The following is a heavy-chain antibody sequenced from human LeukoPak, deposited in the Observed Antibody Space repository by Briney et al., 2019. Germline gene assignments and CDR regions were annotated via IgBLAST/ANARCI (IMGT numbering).Heavy chain of an antibody. CDR2: VAHDEKTI. CDR3: AELGITMIGGV. CDR1: GFTFTGHS. D-gene: IGHD3-10*02. J-gene: IGHJ6*04. Sequence: GGSLRLSCVASGFTFTGHSMHWVRQAPGKGLEWVAVVAHDEKTIFYADLLKGRFTVSRDNSKNTVYLQMNSLRDEDTAVYYCAELGITMIGGVWGKGTTVTISS. V-gene: IGHV3-30*04.